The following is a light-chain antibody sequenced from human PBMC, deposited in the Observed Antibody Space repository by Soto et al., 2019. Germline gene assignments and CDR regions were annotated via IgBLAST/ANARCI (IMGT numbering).Light chain of an antibody. Sequence: EIVLTQSPGTLSLSPGERAALSCRASQSVSSTYLAWYQQKPGQAPRLLIYGASSRATGIPDRFSGSGSGTDFNLIISRLEPEDFAVYYCQHYTTSLWTFGQGTKVEIK. CDR1: QSVSSTY. J-gene: IGKJ1*01. V-gene: IGKV3-20*01. CDR3: QHYTTSLWT. CDR2: GAS.